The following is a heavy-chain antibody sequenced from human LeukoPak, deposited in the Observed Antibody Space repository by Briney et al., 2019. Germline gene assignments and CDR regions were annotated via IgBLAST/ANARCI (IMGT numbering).Heavy chain of an antibody. Sequence: KASETLSLTCTVSGGSISSYYWSWIRQPPGKGLEWIGYVYYNGSTNYNPSLKSRVTISVDTSKNQFSLRLSSVTAADTAVYYCARERRDGYKVYFDYWGQGTLVTVSS. J-gene: IGHJ4*02. CDR1: GGSISSYY. CDR2: VYYNGST. D-gene: IGHD5-24*01. V-gene: IGHV4-59*01. CDR3: ARERRDGYKVYFDY.